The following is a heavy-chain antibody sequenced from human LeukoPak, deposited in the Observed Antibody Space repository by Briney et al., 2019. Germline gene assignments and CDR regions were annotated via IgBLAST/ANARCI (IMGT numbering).Heavy chain of an antibody. CDR1: GGSFSGYY. CDR2: INHSGST. D-gene: IGHD3-22*01. J-gene: IGHJ4*02. CDR3: ARGRTRYYYDSSGPRYYFDY. Sequence: SETLSLTCAVYGGSFSGYYWSWIRQPPGKGLEWIGEINHSGSTNYNPSLKSRVTISVDTSKNQFSLKLSSVTAADTAVYYCARGRTRYYYDSSGPRYYFDYWGQGTLVTVSS. V-gene: IGHV4-34*01.